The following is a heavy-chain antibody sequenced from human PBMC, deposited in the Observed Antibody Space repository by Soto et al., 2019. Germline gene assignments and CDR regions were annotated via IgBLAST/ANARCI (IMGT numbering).Heavy chain of an antibody. D-gene: IGHD2-21*01. CDR1: GYSFTRYW. CDR2: IYPGDSDT. Sequence: GESLKISCEASGYSFTRYWIGWVRQKPGRGLEWMGIIYPGDSDTRYSPSFQGQVTISADKSISTAYLQWNSLKASDTAMYYCARPRDGGDYWGSWGQGTLVTVSS. CDR3: ARPRDGGDYWGS. V-gene: IGHV5-51*01. J-gene: IGHJ5*02.